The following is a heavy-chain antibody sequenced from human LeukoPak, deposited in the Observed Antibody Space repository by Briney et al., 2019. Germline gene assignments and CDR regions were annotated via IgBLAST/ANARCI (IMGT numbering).Heavy chain of an antibody. CDR3: ARWGRDLDAFDI. CDR1: GFTFSSYW. Sequence: PGGSLRLSCAASGFTFSSYWMHWVRHAPGKGLVWVSRINSDGSSTSYADSVKGRFTISRDNSKNTLYLQMNSLRAEDTAVYYCARWGRDLDAFDIWGQGTMVTVSS. CDR2: INSDGSST. V-gene: IGHV3-74*01. J-gene: IGHJ3*02. D-gene: IGHD3-16*01.